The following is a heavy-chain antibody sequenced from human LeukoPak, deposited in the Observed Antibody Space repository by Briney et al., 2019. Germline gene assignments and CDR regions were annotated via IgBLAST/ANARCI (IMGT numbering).Heavy chain of an antibody. J-gene: IGHJ4*02. D-gene: IGHD1-26*01. Sequence: ASVKVSCKASGYTFTDYYIHWVRQAPGQGLEWMGWISPNTGGTNFAQKFQGRVTMTRDTSISTAYMELSGLKSDDTAVYYCAKGEMGATDYWGQGTLVTVSS. CDR2: ISPNTGGT. V-gene: IGHV1-2*02. CDR1: GYTFTDYY. CDR3: AKGEMGATDY.